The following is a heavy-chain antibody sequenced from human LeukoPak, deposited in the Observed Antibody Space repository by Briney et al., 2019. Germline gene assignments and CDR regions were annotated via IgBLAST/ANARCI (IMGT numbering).Heavy chain of an antibody. CDR1: GFTFSSYD. CDR2: IGTAGGT. V-gene: IGHV3-13*01. CDR3: ARGSDGIIDC. J-gene: IGHJ4*02. Sequence: PGGSLRLSCAASGFTFSSYDMHWVRQATGKGLEWVSAIGTAGGTYYPGSVKGRFTISRENAKNSLYLQMNSLRAGDTAVYYCARGSDGIIDCWGQGTLVTVSS. D-gene: IGHD1-14*01.